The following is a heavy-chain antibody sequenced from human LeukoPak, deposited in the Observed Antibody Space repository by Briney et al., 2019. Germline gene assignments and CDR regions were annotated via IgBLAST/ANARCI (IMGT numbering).Heavy chain of an antibody. CDR1: GFTFSSYW. Sequence: PGGSLRLSCAASGFTFSSYWMSWVRQAPGKGLEWVANIRQDGSEKYYVDSVKGRFTISRDNAKNSLYLQMNSLRAEDTAVHYCARVVGYSGYDYPGDYYYYYYMDVWGKGTTVTVSS. D-gene: IGHD5-12*01. CDR2: IRQDGSEK. CDR3: ARVVGYSGYDYPGDYYYYYYMDV. J-gene: IGHJ6*03. V-gene: IGHV3-7*01.